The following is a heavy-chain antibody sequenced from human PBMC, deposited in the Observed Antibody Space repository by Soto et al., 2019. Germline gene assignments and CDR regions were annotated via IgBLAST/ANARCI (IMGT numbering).Heavy chain of an antibody. Sequence: SETLSLTCTVSGGSISSYYWSWIRQPPGKGLEWIGYISDSGSTNYNPSLKSRVTISVDTSKNQFSLKLTSMTAADTAVYYCAAPPRYWGQGTLVTVSS. CDR2: ISDSGST. CDR3: AAPPRY. CDR1: GGSISSYY. D-gene: IGHD6-6*01. J-gene: IGHJ4*02. V-gene: IGHV4-59*01.